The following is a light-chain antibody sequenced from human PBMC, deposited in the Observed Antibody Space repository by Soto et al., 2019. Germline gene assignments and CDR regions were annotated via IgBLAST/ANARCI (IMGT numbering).Light chain of an antibody. CDR2: DAS. CDR3: KQYNDWPPWT. CDR1: QSVRTN. J-gene: IGKJ1*01. Sequence: EIVMTQSPATLSVSPGERATLSCTASQSVRTNLAWYRQKPGQAPTLLIYDASIRATGIPARFSGSGSGTEFTLTISSLQSEDFAVYYCKQYNDWPPWTFAQGTQVEIK. V-gene: IGKV3-15*01.